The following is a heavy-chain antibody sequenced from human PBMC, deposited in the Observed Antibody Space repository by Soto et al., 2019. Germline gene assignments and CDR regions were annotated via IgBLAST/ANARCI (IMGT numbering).Heavy chain of an antibody. CDR2: ISGSGGST. CDR3: ATDDSGVAAPMDY. D-gene: IGHD2-15*01. V-gene: IGHV3-23*01. Sequence: SLRLSCAASGFTFSSYAMSWVRQAPGKGLEWVSAISGSGGSTYYADSVKGRFTISRDNSKHTLYLQMNSLRAEDTAVYYCATDDSGVAAPMDYWGQGTLVTVSS. J-gene: IGHJ4*02. CDR1: GFTFSSYA.